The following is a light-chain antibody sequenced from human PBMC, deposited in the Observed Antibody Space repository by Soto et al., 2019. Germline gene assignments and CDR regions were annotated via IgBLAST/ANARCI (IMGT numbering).Light chain of an antibody. CDR3: QQYSTYSWT. CDR2: KAS. Sequence: DIQMTQSPSTLSASVGDRVTITCRASQSISSWLAWYQQKPGKAPKLLIYKASNLERGVPSRFSGSGSGTEFTLTISGLQPDDFATDYCQQYSTYSWTFGKGTQVELK. J-gene: IGKJ1*01. V-gene: IGKV1-5*03. CDR1: QSISSW.